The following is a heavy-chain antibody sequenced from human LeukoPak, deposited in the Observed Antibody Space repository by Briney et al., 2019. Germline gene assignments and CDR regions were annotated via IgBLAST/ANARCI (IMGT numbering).Heavy chain of an antibody. D-gene: IGHD3-22*01. CDR2: IIPIFGTA. CDR3: ARDHGDSSGYTPSAYYYYGMDV. J-gene: IGHJ6*02. V-gene: IGHV1-69*13. CDR1: GGTFSSYA. Sequence: SVKVSCKASGGTFSSYAIRWVRQAPGQGLEWMGGIIPIFGTANYAQKFQGRVTITADESTSTAYMELSSLRSEDTAVYYCARDHGDSSGYTPSAYYYYGMDVWGQGTTVTVSS.